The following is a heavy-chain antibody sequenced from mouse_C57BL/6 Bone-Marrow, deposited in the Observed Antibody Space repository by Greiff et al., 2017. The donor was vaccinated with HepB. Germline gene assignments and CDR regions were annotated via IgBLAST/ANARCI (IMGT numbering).Heavy chain of an antibody. Sequence: QVQLKQPGAELVMPGASVKLSCKASGYTFNSDWMHWVKQRPGQGLEWIGEIDPSDSYTNYNQKFKGKSTLTVDKSSSTAYMQLSSLTSEDAAVYYCARWPSYYGSSPFDYWGQGTTLTVSS. CDR1: GYTFNSDW. CDR3: ARWPSYYGSSPFDY. CDR2: IDPSDSYT. D-gene: IGHD1-1*01. V-gene: IGHV1-69*01. J-gene: IGHJ2*01.